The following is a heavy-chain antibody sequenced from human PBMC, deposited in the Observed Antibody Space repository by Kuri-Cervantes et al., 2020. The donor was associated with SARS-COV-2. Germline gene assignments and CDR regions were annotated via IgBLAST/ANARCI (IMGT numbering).Heavy chain of an antibody. CDR1: GGSFSGYY. CDR2: INHSGST. V-gene: IGHV4-34*01. Sequence: ESLKISCAVYGGSFSGYYWSWIRQPPGKGLEWIGEINHSGSTNYNPSLKSRVTISVDTSKNQSSLKLSSVTAADTAVYYCARGGGVCSGGSCSPPFDYWGQGTQVTVSS. D-gene: IGHD2-15*01. J-gene: IGHJ4*02. CDR3: ARGGGVCSGGSCSPPFDY.